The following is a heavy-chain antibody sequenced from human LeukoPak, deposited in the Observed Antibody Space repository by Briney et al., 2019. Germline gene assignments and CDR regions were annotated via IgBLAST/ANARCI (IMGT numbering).Heavy chain of an antibody. CDR1: GFTFSSYS. J-gene: IGHJ5*02. CDR2: ISSSSNTI. CDR3: ARDHLHYDSPNWFDP. D-gene: IGHD3-3*01. Sequence: GGSLRLSCAASGFTFSSYSMNWVRQAPGKGLEWVSYISSSSNTIYYADSLKGRFTISRDNARNSLYLQMNSLRAEDTAVYYCARDHLHYDSPNWFDPWGQGTLVTVSS. V-gene: IGHV3-48*01.